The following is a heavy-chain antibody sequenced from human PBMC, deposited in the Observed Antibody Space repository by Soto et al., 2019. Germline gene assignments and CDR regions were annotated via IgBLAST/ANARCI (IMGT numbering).Heavy chain of an antibody. D-gene: IGHD6-6*01. V-gene: IGHV4-39*01. J-gene: IGHJ4*02. CDR3: ARHGDGEGSSEGAIDY. CDR2: IYYSGRT. CDR1: GGSISSSSYY. Sequence: SETLSLTCTVSGGSISSSSYYWGWIRQPPGKGLEWIGSIYYSGRTYYNPSLKSRVTISVDTSKNQFSLKLSSVTAADTAVYYCARHGDGEGSSEGAIDYWGQGTLVTVSS.